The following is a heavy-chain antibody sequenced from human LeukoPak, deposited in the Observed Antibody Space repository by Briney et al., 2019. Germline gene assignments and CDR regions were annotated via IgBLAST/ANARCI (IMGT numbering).Heavy chain of an antibody. J-gene: IGHJ3*02. CDR3: ARGEDTAMNDAFDI. V-gene: IGHV3-48*01. CDR2: ISSSSTTI. Sequence: GGALRLSCAASGFTFRSYSMNWGRQAPGKVLEWVSYISSSSTTIYYADSVKGRFTISRDNAKNSLYLQMNSLRAEDTAVYYCARGEDTAMNDAFDIWGQGTMVTVSS. CDR1: GFTFRSYS. D-gene: IGHD5-18*01.